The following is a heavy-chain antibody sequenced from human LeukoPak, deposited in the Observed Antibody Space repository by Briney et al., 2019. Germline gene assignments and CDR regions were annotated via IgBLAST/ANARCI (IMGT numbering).Heavy chain of an antibody. V-gene: IGHV3-74*01. J-gene: IGHJ4*02. CDR3: ARSSSSWASFDY. CDR1: GFTFRSYW. Sequence: GGSLRLSCAASGFTFRSYWMHWVRQAPGKGLLWVSRINTDGRNTNYADAVKGRFTISRDNAKNTLYLQMNSLRAEDTAVYYCARSSSSWASFDYWGQGTLATVSS. CDR2: INTDGRNT. D-gene: IGHD2-2*01.